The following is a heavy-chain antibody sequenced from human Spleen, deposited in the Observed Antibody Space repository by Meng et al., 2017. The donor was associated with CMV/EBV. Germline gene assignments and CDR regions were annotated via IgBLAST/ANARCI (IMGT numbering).Heavy chain of an antibody. Sequence: FSGYYWTWIRQPPGKGLEWIGEINHSGSTNYNPSLKSRVTISVDTSKNHFSLKLNSVTAADTAVYYCARGRRSYDFWSGYYNPKWFDPWGQGTLAPSPQ. CDR2: INHSGST. J-gene: IGHJ5*02. CDR3: ARGRRSYDFWSGYYNPKWFDP. D-gene: IGHD3-3*01. CDR1: FSGYY. V-gene: IGHV4-34*01.